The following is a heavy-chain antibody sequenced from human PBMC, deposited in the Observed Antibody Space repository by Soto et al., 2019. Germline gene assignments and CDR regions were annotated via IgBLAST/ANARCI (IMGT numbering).Heavy chain of an antibody. CDR3: ARVLGAGTWIVYYYGMDV. J-gene: IGHJ6*02. CDR1: GDSVSSNSAA. Sequence: SQTLSLTCAISGDSVSSNSAAWNWIRQSPSRGLEWLGRTYYGSKWYNDYAVSVKSRITINPDTSKNQFSLQLNSVTPEDTAVYYCARVLGAGTWIVYYYGMDVWGQGTTVTVSS. D-gene: IGHD6-13*01. V-gene: IGHV6-1*01. CDR2: TYYGSKWYN.